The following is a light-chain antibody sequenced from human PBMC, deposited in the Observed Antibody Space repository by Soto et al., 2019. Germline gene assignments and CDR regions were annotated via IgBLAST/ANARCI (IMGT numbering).Light chain of an antibody. CDR1: TSNIGSNS. J-gene: IGLJ2*01. V-gene: IGLV1-44*01. Sequence: QPVLTQPPSASGTPGQRVTISCSGSTSNIGSNSVNWYQQLPGTAPKLLISGNDQRPSGVPDRFSGSKSGTSASLAISGLQSEDEADYYCAAWDDSLNGVVFGGGTKVTVL. CDR3: AAWDDSLNGVV. CDR2: GND.